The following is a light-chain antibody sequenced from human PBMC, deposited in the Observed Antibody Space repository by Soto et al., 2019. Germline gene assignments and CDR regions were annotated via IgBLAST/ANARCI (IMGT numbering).Light chain of an antibody. CDR2: GVS. CDR1: QSVGSSY. J-gene: IGKJ4*01. Sequence: EMVLTQSPGTLSLSPGERATLSCRASQSVGSSYLAWYQQKPGQAPKLLIYGVSSRATAIPDRFSGSGSGTDFTLTISRLEPEDFAVYYCQHYGSAPRTFGGGTKVEIK. V-gene: IGKV3-20*01. CDR3: QHYGSAPRT.